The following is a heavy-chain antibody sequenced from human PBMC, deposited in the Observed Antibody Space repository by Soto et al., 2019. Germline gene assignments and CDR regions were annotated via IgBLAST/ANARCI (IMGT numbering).Heavy chain of an antibody. CDR3: ARDRPTDSGRGSDC. Sequence: EVQLVESGVDVVQPGGSLILSCAASGFTFSNYWMSWVRQAPGRGLEWVANINEDGSETYYVHSVKGRFTISRDNARNLLSLQMTSLRADDTAVYYCARDRPTDSGRGSDCWGQGTLVTVSS. V-gene: IGHV3-7*05. J-gene: IGHJ4*02. D-gene: IGHD6-6*01. CDR1: GFTFSNYW. CDR2: INEDGSET.